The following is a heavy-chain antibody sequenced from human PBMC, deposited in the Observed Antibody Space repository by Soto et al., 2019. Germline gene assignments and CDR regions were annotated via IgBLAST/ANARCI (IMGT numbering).Heavy chain of an antibody. CDR3: ARRAAERDYYYYYMDV. D-gene: IGHD6-25*01. CDR2: IGTAGDT. V-gene: IGHV3-13*01. CDR1: GFTFSSYD. J-gene: IGHJ6*03. Sequence: GGSLRLSCAASGFTFSSYDMHWVRQATGKGLEWVSAIGTAGDTYYPGSVKGRFTISRENAKNSLYLQMNSLRAGDTAVYYCARRAAERDYYYYYMDVWGKGTTVTVS.